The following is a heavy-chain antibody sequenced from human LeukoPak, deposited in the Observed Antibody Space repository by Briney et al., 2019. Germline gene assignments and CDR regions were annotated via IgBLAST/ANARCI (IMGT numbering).Heavy chain of an antibody. CDR3: ARDKIAAAGHDAFDI. CDR2: TYYRSKWYN. CDR1: VDSVSINSAA. V-gene: IGHV6-1*01. Sequence: SQTLSLTCAISVDSVSINSAAWNWISQSPSRGLEWLGRTYYRSKWYNDYAVSVKSRITLNPDTSKNQFSLQLNSVTPEDSAVYYCARDKIAAAGHDAFDIWGQGTMVSVSS. D-gene: IGHD6-13*01. J-gene: IGHJ3*02.